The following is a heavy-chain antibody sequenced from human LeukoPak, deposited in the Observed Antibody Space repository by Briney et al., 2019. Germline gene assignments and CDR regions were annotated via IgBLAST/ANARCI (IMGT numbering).Heavy chain of an antibody. Sequence: SETLSLTCAVYGGSFSGYYWSWIRQPPGKGLEWIGEINHSGSTNYNPSLKSRVTISVDTSKNQFSLKLSSVTAADTAVYYCARGRSPGALFDYWGQGTLVTVSS. V-gene: IGHV4-34*01. CDR2: INHSGST. CDR1: GGSFSGYY. CDR3: ARGRSPGALFDY. J-gene: IGHJ4*02. D-gene: IGHD4/OR15-4a*01.